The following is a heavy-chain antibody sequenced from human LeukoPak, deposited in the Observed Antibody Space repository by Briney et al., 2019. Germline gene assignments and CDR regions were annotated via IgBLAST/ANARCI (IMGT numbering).Heavy chain of an antibody. CDR3: ARRYCTNGVCYHDRGAFDI. Sequence: GASVKVSCKASGYTFTSYYMHWVRQAPGQGLEWMGIINPSGGSTSYAQKFQGRVTMTRDMSTSTVYMELSSLRSEDTAVYYCARRYCTNGVCYHDRGAFDIWGQGTMVTVSS. D-gene: IGHD2-8*01. V-gene: IGHV1-46*01. J-gene: IGHJ3*02. CDR1: GYTFTSYY. CDR2: INPSGGST.